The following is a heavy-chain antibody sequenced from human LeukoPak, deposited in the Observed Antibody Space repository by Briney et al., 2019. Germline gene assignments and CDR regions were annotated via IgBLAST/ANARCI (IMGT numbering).Heavy chain of an antibody. J-gene: IGHJ4*02. D-gene: IGHD3-22*01. CDR3: ARDRYYYDSSGYHPGDYFDY. CDR2: IWYDGSNK. V-gene: IGHV3-33*01. Sequence: GRSLRLSCAASGFTFSSYGMHWVRQAPGKGLEWVAVIWYDGSNKYYADSVKGRFTISRDNSKNTLYLQMNSLGAEDTAVYYCARDRYYYDSSGYHPGDYFDYWGQGTLVTVSS. CDR1: GFTFSSYG.